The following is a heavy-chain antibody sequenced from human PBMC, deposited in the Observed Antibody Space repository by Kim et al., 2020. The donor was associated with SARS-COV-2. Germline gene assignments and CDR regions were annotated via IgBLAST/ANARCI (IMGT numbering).Heavy chain of an antibody. CDR2: ISYDGSNK. J-gene: IGHJ3*02. CDR3: AKRSSSYGGKGPDAFDI. Sequence: GGSLRLSCAASGFTFSSYGMHWVRQAPGKGLEWVAVISYDGSNKYYADSVKGRFTISRDNSKNTLYLQMNSLRAEDTAVYYCAKRSSSYGGKGPDAFDI. CDR1: GFTFSSYG. V-gene: IGHV3-30*18. D-gene: IGHD4-17*01.